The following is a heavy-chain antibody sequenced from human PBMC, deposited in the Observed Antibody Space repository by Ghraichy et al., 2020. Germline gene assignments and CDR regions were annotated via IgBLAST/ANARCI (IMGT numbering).Heavy chain of an antibody. V-gene: IGHV3-23*01. CDR2: ISGSGGST. CDR1: GFTFSSYA. J-gene: IGHJ4*02. CDR3: AKRHVRVGPSRRGDGY. Sequence: GGSLRLSCAASGFTFSSYAMSWVRQAPGKGLEWVSAISGSGGSTYYADSVKGRFTISRDNSKNTLYLQMNSLRAEDTAVYYCAKRHVRVGPSRRGDGYWGQGTLVTVSS. D-gene: IGHD1-26*01.